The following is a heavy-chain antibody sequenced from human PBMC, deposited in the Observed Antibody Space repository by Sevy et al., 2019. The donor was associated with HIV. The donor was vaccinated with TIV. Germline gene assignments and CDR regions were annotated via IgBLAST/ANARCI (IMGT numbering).Heavy chain of an antibody. CDR2: IYYSGST. CDR1: GGSISSSSYY. V-gene: IGHV4-39*01. D-gene: IGHD5-18*01. J-gene: IGHJ6*02. CDR3: ARSWIQYNYYYYGMDV. Sequence: SETLSLTCTVSGGSISSSSYYWGWIRQPPGKGLEWIGNIYYSGSTYYNPSLKSRVTISVDTSKNQFSLKLSSVTAADTAVYYCARSWIQYNYYYYGMDVWGQGTTVTVSS.